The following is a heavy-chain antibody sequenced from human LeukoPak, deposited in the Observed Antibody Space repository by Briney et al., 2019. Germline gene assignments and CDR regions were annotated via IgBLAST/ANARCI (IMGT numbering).Heavy chain of an antibody. J-gene: IGHJ4*02. CDR3: ATYYYGSGPEK. CDR2: ISGSGDTT. D-gene: IGHD3-10*01. V-gene: IGHV3-23*01. CDR1: GFTFSRHG. Sequence: GGSLRLSCAASGFTFSRHGMNWVRQAPGKGLEWVSGISGSGDTTYYADSVKGRFSISRDTSKNTVYPQMNSLRDDDTAVYYCATYYYGSGPEKWGQGTLVTVSS.